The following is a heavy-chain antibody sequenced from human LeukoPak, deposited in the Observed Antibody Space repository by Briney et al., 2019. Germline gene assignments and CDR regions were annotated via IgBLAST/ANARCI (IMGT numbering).Heavy chain of an antibody. V-gene: IGHV1-3*01. J-gene: IGHJ4*02. CDR3: ARDLRPDDFWSGYYGY. D-gene: IGHD3-3*01. Sequence: ASVKVSCKASGYTFSSYAIHWVRQAPGQRPEWMGWIYVGNGNTNYAQKLQGRVTMTTDTSTSTAYMELRSLRSDDTAVYYCARDLRPDDFWSGYYGYWGQGTLVTVSS. CDR1: GYTFSSYA. CDR2: IYVGNGNT.